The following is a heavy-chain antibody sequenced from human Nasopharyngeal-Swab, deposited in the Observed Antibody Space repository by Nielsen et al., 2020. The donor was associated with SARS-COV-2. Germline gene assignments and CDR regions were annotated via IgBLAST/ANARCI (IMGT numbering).Heavy chain of an antibody. V-gene: IGHV3-30*02. Sequence: GESLKISCAASGFTFSRYGMHWVRQAPGEGLEWVAFIHYDGSKKSYADSVKGRFTISRDNSKNTLYLQMNSLRAEDTAVYYCAKDGGIAVAGDGFDYWGQGTLVTVSS. CDR3: AKDGGIAVAGDGFDY. D-gene: IGHD6-19*01. CDR2: IHYDGSKK. CDR1: GFTFSRYG. J-gene: IGHJ4*02.